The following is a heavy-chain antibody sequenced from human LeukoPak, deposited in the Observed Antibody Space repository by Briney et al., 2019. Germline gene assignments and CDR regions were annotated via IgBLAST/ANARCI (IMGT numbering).Heavy chain of an antibody. CDR3: ANGMDA. V-gene: IGHV3-73*01. CDR2: IRSKGNSYAT. Sequence: GGSLRLSCAASGFSFSASVMHWVRQASGKGLEWVGRIRSKGNSYATAYAALVKDRLTISRDDSKNTAYLQMNSLKTEDTAVYYCANGMDAWGQGTTVTVSS. CDR1: GFSFSASV. J-gene: IGHJ6*02.